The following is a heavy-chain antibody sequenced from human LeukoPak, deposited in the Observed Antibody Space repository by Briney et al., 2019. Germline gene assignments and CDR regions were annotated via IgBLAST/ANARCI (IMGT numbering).Heavy chain of an antibody. CDR3: ARGTGTGRVSTFDY. Sequence: PGGSLRLSCAASGFTFSSYWMHWVRQAPGKGLVWISRINSDGSSTTYADSVKGRFTISRDNVKNTLYLQMNNLRAEDTAVYYCARGTGTGRVSTFDYWGQGTLVTVSS. J-gene: IGHJ4*02. CDR2: INSDGSST. CDR1: GFTFSSYW. V-gene: IGHV3-74*01. D-gene: IGHD1-1*01.